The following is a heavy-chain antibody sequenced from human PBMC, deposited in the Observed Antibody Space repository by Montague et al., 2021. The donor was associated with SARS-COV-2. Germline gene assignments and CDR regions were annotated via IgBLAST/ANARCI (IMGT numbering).Heavy chain of an antibody. J-gene: IGHJ6*02. Sequence: SETLSLTCDVYGGSFSSYWSWIRQPPGRGLEWVGQISHGGGTNYXPSLKSRVTISVDTSKNQVSLKLSSVTAAVTAVYYCASHCGGGRCYFGMDVWGQGTTVTVSS. CDR1: GGSFSSY. V-gene: IGHV4-34*01. CDR2: ISHGGGT. CDR3: ASHCGGGRCYFGMDV. D-gene: IGHD2-15*01.